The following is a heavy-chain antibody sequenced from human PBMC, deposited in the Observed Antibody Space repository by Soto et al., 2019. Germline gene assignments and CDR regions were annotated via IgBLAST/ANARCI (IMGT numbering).Heavy chain of an antibody. D-gene: IGHD3-10*01. CDR1: GYPFTTYY. J-gene: IGHJ4*02. Sequence: HVQLVQSGTEVKKTGASVRVSCMVSGYPFTTYYIHWVRQAPGQGLEWMGWIDPRSGGTVYEQKFQGRVTMTRDTSISTVYMDLSGLTSYDTALYYCATDDYGIFPYWGQGSLVTVSS. CDR2: IDPRSGGT. V-gene: IGHV1-2*02. CDR3: ATDDYGIFPY.